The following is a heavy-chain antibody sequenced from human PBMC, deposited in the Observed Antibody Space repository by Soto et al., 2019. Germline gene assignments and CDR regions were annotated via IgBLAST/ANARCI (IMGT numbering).Heavy chain of an antibody. J-gene: IGHJ4*02. Sequence: QVQLQESGPGLVKPSETLSLTCTVSGGSFSSYYWSWIRQPPGKGLEWIGYSYHRGSANYNPSLKSRVTIPVDTSKNRVSLNLSSVTAADTAVYYCARHGGDWTFDYWGQGTLATVSS. CDR1: GGSFSSYY. V-gene: IGHV4-59*08. CDR2: SYHRGSA. CDR3: ARHGGDWTFDY. D-gene: IGHD2-21*02.